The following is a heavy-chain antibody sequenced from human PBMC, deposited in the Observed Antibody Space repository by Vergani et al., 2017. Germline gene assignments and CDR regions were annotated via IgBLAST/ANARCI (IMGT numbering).Heavy chain of an antibody. CDR1: GGSISSYY. J-gene: IGHJ4*02. V-gene: IGHV4-59*01. D-gene: IGHD3-9*01. Sequence: QVQLQESGPGLVKPSETLPLTCTVSGGSISSYYWSWIRQPPGKGLEWIGYIYYSGSTNYNPSLKSRVTISVATSKNQFSLKRSSVTAAGTAVYYCARVDDSLTGYSFDYWGQGTLVTVSS. CDR3: ARVDDSLTGYSFDY. CDR2: IYYSGST.